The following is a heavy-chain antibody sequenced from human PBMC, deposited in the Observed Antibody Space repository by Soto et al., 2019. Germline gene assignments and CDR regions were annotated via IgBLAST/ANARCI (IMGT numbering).Heavy chain of an antibody. CDR3: AKETYDSSGYYYVRWFDP. CDR2: ISGSGGST. V-gene: IGHV3-23*01. D-gene: IGHD3-22*01. J-gene: IGHJ5*02. Sequence: GGSLRLSCAASGFTFSSYAMSWVRQAPGKGLEWVSAISGSGGSTYYADSVKGRFTISRDNSKNTLYLQMNSLRAEDTAVYYCAKETYDSSGYYYVRWFDPWGQGTLVTVSS. CDR1: GFTFSSYA.